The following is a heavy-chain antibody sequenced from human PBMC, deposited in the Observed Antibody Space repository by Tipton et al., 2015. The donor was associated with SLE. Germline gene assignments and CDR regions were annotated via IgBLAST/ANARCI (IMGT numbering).Heavy chain of an antibody. D-gene: IGHD2-21*01. Sequence: QVQLVQSGAEVKKPGASVKVSCKASGYTFTGYYMHWVRQAPGQGLEWMGRINPNSGGTNYAQKFQGRVTMTRDTSISTAYMELSRLRSDDTAVYYCARDRIYCGGDCYRAPGYWGQGALVTVSS. V-gene: IGHV1-2*06. CDR2: INPNSGGT. J-gene: IGHJ4*02. CDR1: GYTFTGYY. CDR3: ARDRIYCGGDCYRAPGY.